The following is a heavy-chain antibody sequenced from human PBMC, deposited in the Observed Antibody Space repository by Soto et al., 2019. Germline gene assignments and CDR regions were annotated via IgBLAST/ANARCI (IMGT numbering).Heavy chain of an antibody. CDR3: ARDVVYDSSGYYNDY. Sequence: GGSLRLSCAASGFTFSSYAMHWVRQAPGKGLEWVAVISYDGSNKYYADSVKGRFTISRDNSKNTLYLQMNSLRAEDTAVYYCARDVVYDSSGYYNDYWGQGTRVTVSS. CDR1: GFTFSSYA. J-gene: IGHJ4*02. CDR2: ISYDGSNK. D-gene: IGHD3-22*01. V-gene: IGHV3-30-3*01.